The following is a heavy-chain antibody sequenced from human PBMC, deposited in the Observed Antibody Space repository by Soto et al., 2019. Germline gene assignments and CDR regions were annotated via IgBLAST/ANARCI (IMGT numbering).Heavy chain of an antibody. V-gene: IGHV5-10-1*01. Sequence: GQSLKISCKGSGYTFTNYWISWLRQMPGKELEWMVRIDPSDSYTKYSPSFQGHVTMSGDKSITTAYLQWSSLNASDTAIYYCPSSHPIPAAGYYYYKGQDVWGQGTTFTVSS. CDR1: GYTFTNYW. CDR2: IDPSDSYT. D-gene: IGHD6-13*01. CDR3: PSSHPIPAAGYYYYKGQDV. J-gene: IGHJ6*01.